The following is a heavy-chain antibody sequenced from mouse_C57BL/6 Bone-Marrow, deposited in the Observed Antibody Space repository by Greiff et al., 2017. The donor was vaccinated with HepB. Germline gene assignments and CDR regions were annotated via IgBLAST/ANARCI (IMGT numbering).Heavy chain of an antibody. CDR2: INPGSGGT. V-gene: IGHV1-54*01. CDR1: GYAFTNYL. D-gene: IGHD1-1*01. J-gene: IGHJ4*01. CDR3: ARPSPTVVGAMDY. Sequence: VQLQQSGAELVRPGTSVKVSCKASGYAFTNYLIEWVKQRPGQGLEWIGVINPGSGGTNYNENFQGKATLTADKSSSTAYMQLSSLTSEDSAVYFCARPSPTVVGAMDYWGQGTSVTVSS.